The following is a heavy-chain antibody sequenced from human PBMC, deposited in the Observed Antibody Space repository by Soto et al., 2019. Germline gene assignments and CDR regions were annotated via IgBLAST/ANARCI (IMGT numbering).Heavy chain of an antibody. J-gene: IGHJ5*02. CDR3: AREISAGFGEPWLDP. Sequence: GGCLRLSCAASGLSVRSNYMTWVRQAPGKGLEWVSIIYSDGRTNYADSVKGRFTISRDNSKNTVYLQMTSLSADDTAVYYCAREISAGFGEPWLDPWGQGTLVTVSS. D-gene: IGHD3-10*01. CDR1: GLSVRSNY. CDR2: IYSDGRT. V-gene: IGHV3-53*01.